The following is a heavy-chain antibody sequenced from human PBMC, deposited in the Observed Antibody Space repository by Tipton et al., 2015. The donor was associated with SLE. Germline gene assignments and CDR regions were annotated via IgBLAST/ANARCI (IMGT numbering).Heavy chain of an antibody. CDR3: ARGGRYSRSSGSDYYYYMDV. CDR2: IDNDGSST. Sequence: SLRLSCEASGFTFNTYWIYWVRQGPGKGLVWVSRIDNDGSSTYYADSAKGRFTLSRDNAKNTLYLQMNSLRAEDTGVYYCARGGRYSRSSGSDYYYYMDVWGKGTAVTVSS. CDR1: GFTFNTYW. V-gene: IGHV3-74*01. D-gene: IGHD6-6*01. J-gene: IGHJ6*03.